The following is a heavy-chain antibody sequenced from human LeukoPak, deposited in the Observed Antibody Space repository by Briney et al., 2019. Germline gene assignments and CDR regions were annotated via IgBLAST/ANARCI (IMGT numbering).Heavy chain of an antibody. CDR3: ARDRSPTQGYMDV. J-gene: IGHJ6*03. CDR1: GGTFSSYA. V-gene: IGHV1-69*05. CDR2: IIPIFGTA. Sequence: ASVKVSCKASGGTFSSYAISWVRQAPGQGLEWMGGIIPIFGTANCAQKFQGRVTITTDESTSTAYMELSSLRSEDTAVYYCARDRSPTQGYMDVWGKGTTVTVSS.